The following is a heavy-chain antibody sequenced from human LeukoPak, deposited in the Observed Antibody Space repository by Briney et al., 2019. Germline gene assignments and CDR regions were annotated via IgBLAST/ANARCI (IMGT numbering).Heavy chain of an antibody. J-gene: IGHJ6*02. D-gene: IGHD2-2*01. CDR2: TIPIFGTA. Sequence: SVKVSCKASGGIFSSYAISWVRQAPGQGLEWMGGTIPIFGTANYAQKFQGRVTITADESTSTAYMELSSLRSEDTAVYYCARDCSSTSCSDNYYYYYGMDVWGQGTTVTVSS. V-gene: IGHV1-69*13. CDR3: ARDCSSTSCSDNYYYYYGMDV. CDR1: GGIFSSYA.